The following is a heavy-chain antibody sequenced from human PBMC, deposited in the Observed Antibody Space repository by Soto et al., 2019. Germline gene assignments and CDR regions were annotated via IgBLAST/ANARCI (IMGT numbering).Heavy chain of an antibody. J-gene: IGHJ4*02. D-gene: IGHD3-3*01. CDR2: IWYDGSNK. V-gene: IGHV3-33*01. CDR3: ARDFHAGRRFFDY. Sequence: VQLVESGGGVVQPGRSLRLSCAASGFTFSSYGMHWVRQAPGKGLEWVAVIWYDGSNKYYADSVKGRFTISRDNSKNTHYLQMNSLGAEDTAVYYCARDFHAGRRFFDYWGQGTLVTVAS. CDR1: GFTFSSYG.